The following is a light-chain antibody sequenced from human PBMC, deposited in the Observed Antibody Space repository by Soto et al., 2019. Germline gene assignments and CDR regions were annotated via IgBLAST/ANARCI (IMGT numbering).Light chain of an antibody. V-gene: IGKV1-9*01. CDR2: AAS. Sequence: DTQLTQSPSFLSASVGDRVTITCRASQDVSRSVGWYQQKPGKAPKLLISAASTLHSGVQSRFSGSGSGTDFTLTIRSLQPEDFATYYCQQLWTYPLTFGGGTKVDIK. CDR3: QQLWTYPLT. J-gene: IGKJ4*01. CDR1: QDVSRS.